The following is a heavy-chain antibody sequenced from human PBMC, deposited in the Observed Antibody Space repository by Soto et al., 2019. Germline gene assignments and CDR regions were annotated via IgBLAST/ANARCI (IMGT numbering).Heavy chain of an antibody. CDR2: IYWNDDK. CDR1: AFSLSTTGEG. Sequence: QITLKESGPTLVKPTQTLTLTCTFSAFSLSTTGEGVGWIRQPPGKALEWLAVIYWNDDKSYSPSLKSRLTISKDTSKKQVVLTMMNMAPVDTGTYYCAQVDDVAALFAYLGQGTLVTVSS. D-gene: IGHD6-6*01. J-gene: IGHJ4*02. V-gene: IGHV2-5*01. CDR3: AQVDDVAALFAY.